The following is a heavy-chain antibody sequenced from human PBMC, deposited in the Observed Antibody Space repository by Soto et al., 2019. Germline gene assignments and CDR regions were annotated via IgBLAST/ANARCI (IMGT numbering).Heavy chain of an antibody. Sequence: GSLRLACAASGXTFSSYAMGWVRQAPGKGLEWVSAISGSGGSTYYADSVKGRFTISRDNSKKTLYLQMNSLSAEDTDVYYCAKPRITMMDCSDYWGQGTLVTVSS. CDR2: ISGSGGST. V-gene: IGHV3-23*01. CDR1: GXTFSSYA. J-gene: IGHJ4*02. CDR3: AKPRITMMDCSDY. D-gene: IGHD3-22*01.